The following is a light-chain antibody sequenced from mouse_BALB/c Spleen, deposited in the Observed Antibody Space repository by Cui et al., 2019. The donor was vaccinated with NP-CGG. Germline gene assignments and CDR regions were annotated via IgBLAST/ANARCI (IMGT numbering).Light chain of an antibody. V-gene: IGLV1*01. CDR3: ALWYSNHWV. J-gene: IGLJ1*01. CDR2: GTN. Sequence: QAVLTQESALTTSPGETVTLTCRSSTGAVTTSNYANWVKEKPDHLFTGLIGGTNNRAQGGPARFSGSLIGDKAALTITGAQTEDEAIYFCALWYSNHWVCGGGTKLTVL. CDR1: TGAVTTSNY.